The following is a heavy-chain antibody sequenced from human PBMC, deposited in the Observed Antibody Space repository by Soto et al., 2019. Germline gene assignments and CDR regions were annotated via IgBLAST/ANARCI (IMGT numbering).Heavy chain of an antibody. CDR2: IYWDDDK. J-gene: IGHJ4*02. D-gene: IGHD3-16*01. V-gene: IGHV2-5*02. CDR3: AHSGGLAFNY. CDR1: EFSLDTSGVG. Sequence: QITLKESGPTLEKPTQTLTLTCTCSEFSLDTSGVGVGWIRQPPGKALEWLALIYWDDDKRYSPSLKTRLTVTKDTSKDQVVLTMTNMDPVDTATYHCAHSGGLAFNYWGQGTLVTVSS.